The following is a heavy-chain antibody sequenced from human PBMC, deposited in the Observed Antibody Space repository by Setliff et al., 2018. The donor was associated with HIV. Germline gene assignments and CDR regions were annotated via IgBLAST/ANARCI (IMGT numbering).Heavy chain of an antibody. Sequence: GGSLRLSCAVSEFTLSAYAMHWVRQAPGEGLEWVGVISFDGSNKYYAHSVKGRFTISRDISKNTVYLQMNSLRTDDTAAYYCARGRMGYSSSWYAGGNIWGQGTMVTVSS. D-gene: IGHD6-13*01. CDR2: ISFDGSNK. J-gene: IGHJ3*02. V-gene: IGHV3-30*04. CDR3: ARGRMGYSSSWYAGGNI. CDR1: EFTLSAYA.